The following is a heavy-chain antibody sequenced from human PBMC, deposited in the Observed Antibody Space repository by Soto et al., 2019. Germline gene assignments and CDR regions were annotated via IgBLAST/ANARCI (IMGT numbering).Heavy chain of an antibody. Sequence: EVQLLESGGGLVQPGGSLRLSCAASGFTFSSYAMSWVRQAPGKGLEWVSAISGSGCSTYYADSVKGRFTISRDNTKNTLYLQMNSLRAEDTAVYYCAKVRASYYYGSGSYGVWGQGTLVTVSS. CDR2: ISGSGCST. J-gene: IGHJ4*02. CDR3: AKVRASYYYGSGSYGV. V-gene: IGHV3-23*01. CDR1: GFTFSSYA. D-gene: IGHD3-10*01.